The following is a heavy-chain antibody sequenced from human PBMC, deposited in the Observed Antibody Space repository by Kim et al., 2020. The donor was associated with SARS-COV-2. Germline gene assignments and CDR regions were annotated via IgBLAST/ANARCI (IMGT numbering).Heavy chain of an antibody. V-gene: IGHV4-34*01. D-gene: IGHD2-2*02. J-gene: IGHJ6*02. CDR1: GGSFSGYY. CDR2: INHSGST. Sequence: SETLSLTCAVYGGSFSGYYWSWIRQPPGKGLEWIGEINHSGSTNYNPSLKSRVTISVDTSKNQFSLKLSSVIAADTAVYYCARGTYCSSTSCYTSARLHYYYYGMDVWGQGTTVTVSS. CDR3: ARGTYCSSTSCYTSARLHYYYYGMDV.